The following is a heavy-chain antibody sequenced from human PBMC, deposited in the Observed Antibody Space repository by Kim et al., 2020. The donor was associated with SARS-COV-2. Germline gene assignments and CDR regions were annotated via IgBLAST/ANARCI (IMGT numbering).Heavy chain of an antibody. V-gene: IGHV3-73*01. D-gene: IGHD6-13*01. CDR1: GFTFSGSA. J-gene: IGHJ4*02. Sequence: GGSLRLSCAASGFTFSGSAMHWVRQASGKGLEWVGRIRSKANSYATAYAASVKGRFTISRDDSKNTAYLQMNSLKTEDTAVYYCTTTGGYSSSRGLGTLVTVSS. CDR3: TTTGGYSSS. CDR2: IRSKANSYAT.